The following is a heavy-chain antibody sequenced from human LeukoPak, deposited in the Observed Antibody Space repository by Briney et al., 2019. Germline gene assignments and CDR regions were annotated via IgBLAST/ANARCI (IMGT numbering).Heavy chain of an antibody. V-gene: IGHV1-2*02. CDR2: INPNSGGT. CDR3: ARDSGSYYNFDY. D-gene: IGHD3-10*01. J-gene: IGHJ4*02. Sequence: GASVKASCKASGYTFTGYYMHWVRQAPGQGLEWMGWINPNSGGTNYAQKFQGRVTMTRDTSISTAYMELSRLRSDDTAVYYCARDSGSYYNFDYWGQGTLVTVSS. CDR1: GYTFTGYY.